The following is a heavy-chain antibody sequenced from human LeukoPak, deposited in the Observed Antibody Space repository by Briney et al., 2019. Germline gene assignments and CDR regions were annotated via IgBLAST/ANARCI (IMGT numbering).Heavy chain of an antibody. CDR3: AKDPTTNWGAGDAFDI. CDR2: IRYDGSNK. Sequence: GGSLRLSCAASGFTFSSYGMHWVRQAPGKGLEGVAFIRYDGSNKYYADSVKGRFTISRDNSKNTLYLQMNSLRAEDTAVYYCAKDPTTNWGAGDAFDIWGQGTMVTVSS. D-gene: IGHD7-27*01. J-gene: IGHJ3*02. V-gene: IGHV3-30*02. CDR1: GFTFSSYG.